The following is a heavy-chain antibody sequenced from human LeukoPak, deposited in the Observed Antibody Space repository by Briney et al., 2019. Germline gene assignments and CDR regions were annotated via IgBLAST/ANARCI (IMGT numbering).Heavy chain of an antibody. V-gene: IGHV3-23*01. Sequence: GGSLRLSCAASGFTFSSYAMSWVRQAPGKGLEWVSAISGSGGSTYYADSVKGRFTISRDNSKNTLYLQMNSLRAGDTAVYYCAHQKGYSYYFDYWGQGTLVTVSS. CDR1: GFTFSSYA. J-gene: IGHJ4*02. CDR3: AHQKGYSYYFDY. D-gene: IGHD3-22*01. CDR2: ISGSGGST.